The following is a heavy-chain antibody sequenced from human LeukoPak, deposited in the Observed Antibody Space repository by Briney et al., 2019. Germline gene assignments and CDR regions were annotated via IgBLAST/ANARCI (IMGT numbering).Heavy chain of an antibody. Sequence: SETLSLTCVVSGGSISSTSYYWGWIRQPPGKGLEWIGSIYYSGSTYYSPPLKSRVTTSVDTSKNQFSLKLSSVTAADTAVYYCARRKELRYFDWLSPDDAFGIWGQGTMVTVSS. CDR1: GGSISSTSYY. V-gene: IGHV4-39*07. D-gene: IGHD3-9*01. CDR3: ARRKELRYFDWLSPDDAFGI. J-gene: IGHJ3*02. CDR2: IYYSGST.